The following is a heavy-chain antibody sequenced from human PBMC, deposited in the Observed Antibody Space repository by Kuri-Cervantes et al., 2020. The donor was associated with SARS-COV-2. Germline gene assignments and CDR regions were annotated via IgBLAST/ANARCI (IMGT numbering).Heavy chain of an antibody. CDR1: GYTFTSYD. CDR3: ARGRKYCSSTSCYTVWYFDL. J-gene: IGHJ2*01. D-gene: IGHD2-2*02. CDR2: MNPNSGNT. V-gene: IGHV1-8*03. Sequence: ASVKVSCKASGYTFTSYDINWVRQATGQGLEWMGRMNPNSGNTGYAQKFQGRVTITRNTSISTAYMELSSLRSEDTAVYYCARGRKYCSSTSCYTVWYFDLWGRGTLVTVSS.